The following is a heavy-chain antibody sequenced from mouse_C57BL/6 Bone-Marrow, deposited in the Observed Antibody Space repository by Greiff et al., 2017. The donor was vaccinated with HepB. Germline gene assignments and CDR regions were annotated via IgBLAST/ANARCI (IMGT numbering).Heavy chain of an antibody. CDR3: ARRGIYYDYYYAMDY. CDR2: IHPNSGST. D-gene: IGHD2-4*01. J-gene: IGHJ4*01. V-gene: IGHV1-64*01. Sequence: QVHVKQSGAELVKPGASVKLSCKASGYTFTSYWMHWVKQRPGQGLEWIGMIHPNSGSTNYNEKFKSKATLTVDKSSSTAYMQLSSLTSEDSAVYYCARRGIYYDYYYAMDYWGEGTSVTVSS. CDR1: GYTFTSYW.